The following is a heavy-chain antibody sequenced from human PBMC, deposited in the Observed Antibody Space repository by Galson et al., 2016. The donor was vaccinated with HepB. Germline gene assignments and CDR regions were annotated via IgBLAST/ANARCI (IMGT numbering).Heavy chain of an antibody. V-gene: IGHV1-3*01. CDR3: ARGYTSDWFYDY. Sequence: SVKVSCKASGYTLSSYAMHWVRQAPGQRLEWMGWVNAGNSKTKYSQKFQGRVTITWDTSASTAYMEVSSLRSEGTAVYYCARGYTSDWFYDYWGQGTLVTVSS. D-gene: IGHD6-19*01. CDR1: GYTLSSYA. CDR2: VNAGNSKT. J-gene: IGHJ4*02.